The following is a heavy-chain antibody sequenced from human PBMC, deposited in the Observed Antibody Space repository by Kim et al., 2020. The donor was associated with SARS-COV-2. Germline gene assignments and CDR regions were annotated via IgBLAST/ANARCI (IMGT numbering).Heavy chain of an antibody. Sequence: GESLRLSCAASGFTVSNSYMSWIRQAPGKGLEWVSVIYDDGTTHYADSVKGRFTIFRDNPKNTLYLQMNSLSVEDTAVYYCARGARFSALVDFWGQGTLVIVSS. J-gene: IGHJ4*02. CDR1: GFTVSNSY. CDR2: IYDDGTT. D-gene: IGHD3-3*01. CDR3: ARGARFSALVDF. V-gene: IGHV3-53*01.